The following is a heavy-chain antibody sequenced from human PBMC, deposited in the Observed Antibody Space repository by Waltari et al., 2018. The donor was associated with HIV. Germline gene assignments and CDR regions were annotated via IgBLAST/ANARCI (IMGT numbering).Heavy chain of an antibody. Sequence: EVQLVQSGAEVKKPGESLRIPCKGSEYSFTSYCITCVPHMPGKGLEWMGGFDPSRSYTNYSPSFQGHVTISADKSISTAYLQWSSLKASDTAMYYCARQVVTAVGAEDYYYGMDVWGQGTTVTVSS. CDR1: EYSFTSYC. J-gene: IGHJ6*02. V-gene: IGHV5-10-1*01. CDR2: FDPSRSYT. CDR3: ARQVVTAVGAEDYYYGMDV. D-gene: IGHD1-26*01.